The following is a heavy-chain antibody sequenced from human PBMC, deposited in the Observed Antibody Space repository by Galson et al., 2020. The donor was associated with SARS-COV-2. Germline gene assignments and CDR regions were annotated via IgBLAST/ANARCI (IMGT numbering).Heavy chain of an antibody. Sequence: SQTLSLTCAISGDSISSNSAAWHWIRQSPSRGLEWLGRTYYRSQWYYDYAVSVTSRMTISPETSKNHFSLQLNSVTPEDTAVYYCARSSTGTAAAFDYWGQGTLLTVS. D-gene: IGHD6-13*01. CDR3: ARSSTGTAAAFDY. CDR1: GDSISSNSAA. J-gene: IGHJ4*02. V-gene: IGHV6-1*01. CDR2: TYYRSQWYY.